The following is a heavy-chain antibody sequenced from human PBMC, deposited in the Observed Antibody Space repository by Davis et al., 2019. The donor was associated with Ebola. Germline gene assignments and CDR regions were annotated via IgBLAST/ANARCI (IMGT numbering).Heavy chain of an antibody. D-gene: IGHD1-26*01. CDR3: ARISGSYYVVDY. CDR2: IYYSGST. CDR1: GGSISSYY. Sequence: PSETLSPTCPVSGGSISSYYWSWIRQPPGKGLEWIGYIYYSGSTNYNPSLKSRVTISVDTSKNQFSLKLSSVTAADAAVYYCARISGSYYVVDYWGQGTLVTVSS. V-gene: IGHV4-59*08. J-gene: IGHJ4*02.